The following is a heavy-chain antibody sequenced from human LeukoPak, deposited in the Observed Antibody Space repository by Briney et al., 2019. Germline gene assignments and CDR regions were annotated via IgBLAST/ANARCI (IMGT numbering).Heavy chain of an antibody. J-gene: IGHJ4*02. Sequence: GGSLRLSCAASGFTFTSYAMNWVRQAPGKGLEWVSGISGGGGSTYYADSVKGRFTISRDNAKNSLYLQMNSLRAEDTAVYYCASSLGYCTSSICFNEGGDYWGQGTLVTVSS. CDR1: GFTFTSYA. CDR2: ISGGGGST. D-gene: IGHD2-2*01. V-gene: IGHV3-23*01. CDR3: ASSLGYCTSSICFNEGGDY.